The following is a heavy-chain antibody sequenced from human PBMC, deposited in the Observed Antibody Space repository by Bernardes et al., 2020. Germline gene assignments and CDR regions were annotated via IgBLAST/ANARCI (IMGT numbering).Heavy chain of an antibody. CDR2: INPKSGGA. J-gene: IGHJ4*02. CDR1: GYNFNDYF. V-gene: IGHV1-2*06. Sequence: ASVKVSCKASGYNFNDYFMHWVRQAPGQGLEWMGQINPKSGGASSAQRFQGRVTLTSDTSVSTAYMELSRLGSDDTAVYYCATLDPAAGFDYWGQGTLVTVSS. D-gene: IGHD2-2*03. CDR3: ATLDPAAGFDY.